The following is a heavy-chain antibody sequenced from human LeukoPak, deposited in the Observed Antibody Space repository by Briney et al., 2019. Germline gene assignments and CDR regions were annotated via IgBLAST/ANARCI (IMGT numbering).Heavy chain of an antibody. Sequence: PSETLSLTCSVSGASFSSSSFHWNWIRQPPGKGLEWIGYIYYSGSTNYNPSLKSRVTISVDTSKNQFSLKLSSVTAADTAVYYCARTATRYYYYGMDVWGQGTTVTVSS. CDR3: ARTATRYYYYGMDV. J-gene: IGHJ6*02. D-gene: IGHD2-15*01. CDR2: IYYSGST. V-gene: IGHV4-61*01. CDR1: GASFSSSSFH.